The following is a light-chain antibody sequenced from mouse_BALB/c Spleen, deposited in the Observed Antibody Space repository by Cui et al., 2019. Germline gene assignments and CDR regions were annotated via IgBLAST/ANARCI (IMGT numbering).Light chain of an antibody. CDR3: LQHNEYPWT. CDR2: STS. V-gene: IGKV9-123*01. J-gene: IGKJ1*01. Sequence: DIQMIQSPSSMFASLADSVSLSLRASQGIRGNVDWYQQKPGGTMKLLVYSTSNLNSGVPSRFRGGGSGSDYSLTISSLGSEDFADYYCLQHNEYPWTVGGGTKLEIK. CDR1: QGIRGN.